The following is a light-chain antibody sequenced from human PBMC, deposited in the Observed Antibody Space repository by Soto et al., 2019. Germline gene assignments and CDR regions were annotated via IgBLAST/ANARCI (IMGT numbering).Light chain of an antibody. J-gene: IGLJ3*02. Sequence: QSALTQPASVSGSPGQSITISCTGTNSDVLSYDAVSWYQHHPGKAPKLIIYEGTKRPSGISNRFSGPKSGNMASLTISGLQAEDEGDYYCCSCAKSNGWVFGGGTKLTVL. CDR3: CSCAKSNGWV. CDR2: EGT. V-gene: IGLV2-23*01. CDR1: NSDVLSYDA.